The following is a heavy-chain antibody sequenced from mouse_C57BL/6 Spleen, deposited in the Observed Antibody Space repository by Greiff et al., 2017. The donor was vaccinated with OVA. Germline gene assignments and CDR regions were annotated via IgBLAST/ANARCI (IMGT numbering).Heavy chain of an antibody. Sequence: QVQLQQPGTELVKPGASVKLSCKASGYTFTSYWMHWVKQRPGQGLEWIGNINPSNGGTNYTEKFKSKATLTADKSSSTAYMQLSILTSEDAAVDYGARYTVVAEGIDYWGQGTTLTVSS. CDR2: INPSNGGT. J-gene: IGHJ2*01. V-gene: IGHV1-53*01. CDR3: ARYTVVAEGIDY. CDR1: GYTFTSYW. D-gene: IGHD1-1*01.